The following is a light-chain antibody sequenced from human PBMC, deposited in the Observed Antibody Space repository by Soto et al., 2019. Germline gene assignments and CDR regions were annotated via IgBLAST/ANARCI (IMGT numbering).Light chain of an antibody. Sequence: QSALTQPASVSGSPGQSITISCTGTSSDVGGYKFVSWYKHHPGKAPKLMIYEVNNRPSGVSDRFSGFKSGNTASLTISGLQPEDEADYYCLSYTRANTRAFGGGTKLTVL. CDR1: SSDVGGYKF. CDR3: LSYTRANTRA. J-gene: IGLJ2*01. CDR2: EVN. V-gene: IGLV2-14*01.